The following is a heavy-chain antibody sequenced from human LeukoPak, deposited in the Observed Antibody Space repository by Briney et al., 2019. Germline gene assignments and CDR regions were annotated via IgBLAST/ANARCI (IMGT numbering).Heavy chain of an antibody. Sequence: GGSLRLSCAASGFTFSSYGMSWVRQAPGKGLEWVSAISGSGGSTYYADSVKGRFTISRDNSKNTLYLQMNSLRAEDTAVYYCAELVTNASYFDYWGQGTLVTVSS. J-gene: IGHJ4*02. CDR2: ISGSGGST. CDR1: GFTFSSYG. D-gene: IGHD2-21*02. V-gene: IGHV3-23*01. CDR3: AELVTNASYFDY.